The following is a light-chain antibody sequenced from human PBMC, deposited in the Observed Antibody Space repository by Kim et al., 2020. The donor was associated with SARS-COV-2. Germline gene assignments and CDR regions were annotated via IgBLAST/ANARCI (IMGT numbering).Light chain of an antibody. CDR2: SNN. V-gene: IGLV1-44*01. Sequence: ELTQPPSAFGTPGQRVTISCSGSSSNIGSNTVNWYQQLPGTAPKLLIYSNNQRPSGVPDRFSGSKSGTSASLAISGLQSEDEADYYCAAWDDSLNGHYVFGTGTKVTVL. CDR3: AAWDDSLNGHYV. J-gene: IGLJ1*01. CDR1: SSNIGSNT.